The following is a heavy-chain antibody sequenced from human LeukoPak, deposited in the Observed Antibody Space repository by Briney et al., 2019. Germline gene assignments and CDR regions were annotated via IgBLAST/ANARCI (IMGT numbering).Heavy chain of an antibody. CDR3: ARARASGRSGFDY. CDR1: GFTFSSYA. CDR2: ISYDGSNK. V-gene: IGHV3-30-3*01. J-gene: IGHJ4*02. D-gene: IGHD2-15*01. Sequence: GGSLRLSCAASGFTFSSYAMHWVRQAPGKGLEWVAVISYDGSNKYYADSVKGRFTISRDNAKNSLYLQMNSLRDEDTAVYYCARARASGRSGFDYWGQGTLVTVSS.